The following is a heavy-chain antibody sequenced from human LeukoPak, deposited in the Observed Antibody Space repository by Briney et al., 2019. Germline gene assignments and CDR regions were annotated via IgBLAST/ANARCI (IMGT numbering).Heavy chain of an antibody. CDR2: IYYSGST. D-gene: IGHD3-22*01. J-gene: IGHJ3*02. Sequence: SETLSLTCTVSGGSISSYYWSWIRQPPGQGLEWIGYIYYSGSTNYNPSLKSRVTISVDTSKKQFSLRLSSVTAADTAVYYCARYDTSGAGAFDIWGQGTMVTVSS. CDR3: ARYDTSGAGAFDI. V-gene: IGHV4-59*08. CDR1: GGSISSYY.